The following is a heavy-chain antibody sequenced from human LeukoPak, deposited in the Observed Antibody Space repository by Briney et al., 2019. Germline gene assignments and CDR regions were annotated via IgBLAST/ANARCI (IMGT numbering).Heavy chain of an antibody. V-gene: IGHV1-2*06. CDR3: ARNLQTGTTVY. CDR1: GYTFTSNY. J-gene: IGHJ4*02. Sequence: ASVKVSCKASGYTFTSNYMHWVRQAPGQGLEWMGRINPSSGGTNYAQKFQGRVTMTRDTSISTAHMELSRLRSDDTAVYYCARNLQTGTTVYWGQGTLVTVSS. CDR2: INPSSGGT. D-gene: IGHD1-7*01.